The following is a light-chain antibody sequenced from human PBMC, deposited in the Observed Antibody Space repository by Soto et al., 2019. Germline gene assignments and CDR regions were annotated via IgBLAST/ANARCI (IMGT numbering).Light chain of an antibody. CDR1: SSDVGGYNS. Sequence: QSALTQPRSVSGSPGQSVTISCTGTSSDVGGYNSVSWYQQCPGKVPKLLIYDVSKRPSGVPDRFSGSKSGNTSSLTISGLQADDEAHYYCCSYAGSNTLVFGGGTKL. J-gene: IGLJ3*02. CDR3: CSYAGSNTLV. V-gene: IGLV2-11*01. CDR2: DVS.